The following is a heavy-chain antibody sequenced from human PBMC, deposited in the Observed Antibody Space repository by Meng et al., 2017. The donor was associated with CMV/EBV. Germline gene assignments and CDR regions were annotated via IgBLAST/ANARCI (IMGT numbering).Heavy chain of an antibody. J-gene: IGHJ2*01. Sequence: SCEASECTFSSHDMYWVRQAPGKGLDWVSSLSTTSAYIFYADSVKGRFTISRDNARNSLYLQMNSLRVEDTAVYYCVRRSKSNWYFDLWGRGTLVTVSS. CDR3: VRRSKSNWYFDL. CDR1: ECTFSSHD. V-gene: IGHV3-21*01. CDR2: LSTTSAYI.